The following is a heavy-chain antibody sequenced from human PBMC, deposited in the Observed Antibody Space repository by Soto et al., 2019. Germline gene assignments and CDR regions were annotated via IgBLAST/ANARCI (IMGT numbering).Heavy chain of an antibody. Sequence: SEALSLTCTVSGTSISSYYWSWIRQPPGKGLEWIANIHYSGTTNYNPSLASRVTLSVDTSKNQFSLKMASVTAADRAMYFCARYNSYAIDYWGRGTLVTVSS. CDR1: GTSISSYY. J-gene: IGHJ4*02. V-gene: IGHV4-59*01. CDR2: IHYSGTT. CDR3: ARYNSYAIDY. D-gene: IGHD2-8*01.